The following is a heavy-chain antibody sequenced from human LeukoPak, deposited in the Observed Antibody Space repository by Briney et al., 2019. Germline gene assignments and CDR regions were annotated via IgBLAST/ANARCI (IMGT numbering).Heavy chain of an antibody. CDR2: IYSGDNT. Sequence: GGSLRLSCAVSGFTVSNNYMSWVRQAPGKGLNWVSVIYSGDNTYYVEFVKGRFTISRDNSKNTLFLQMNRLRAEDTAVYYCAGRRVLDASFDYWGQGTLVTVSS. CDR3: AGRRVLDASFDY. D-gene: IGHD3-16*01. CDR1: GFTVSNNY. V-gene: IGHV3-66*02. J-gene: IGHJ4*02.